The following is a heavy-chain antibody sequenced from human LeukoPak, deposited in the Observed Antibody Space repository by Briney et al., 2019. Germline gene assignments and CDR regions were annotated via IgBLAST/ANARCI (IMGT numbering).Heavy chain of an antibody. D-gene: IGHD4-4*01. Sequence: TSETLSLTCTVSGGSISSYYWSWIRQPAGKGLEWIGRIYTSGSTNYNPSLKSRVTMSVDTSKNQFSLKLGSVTAADTAVYYCARGYYSNGYFDYWGQGTLVTVSS. CDR2: IYTSGST. CDR3: ARGYYSNGYFDY. V-gene: IGHV4-4*07. J-gene: IGHJ4*02. CDR1: GGSISSYY.